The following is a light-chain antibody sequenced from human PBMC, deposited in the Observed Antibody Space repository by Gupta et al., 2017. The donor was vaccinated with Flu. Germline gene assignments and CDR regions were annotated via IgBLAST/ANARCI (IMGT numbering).Light chain of an antibody. V-gene: IGLV6-57*03. Sequence: FMLTQPHSVSESPGKTVTISCTRNTGSIDSRSVQWFQQRPGSAPTTVIYEDYQRPPGVPERFSGSIDRSSNSASLIISGARTEDEADYYCQCFDDSAWVCGGGIKLTVL. CDR2: EDY. CDR1: TGSIDSRS. CDR3: QCFDDSAWV. J-gene: IGLJ3*02.